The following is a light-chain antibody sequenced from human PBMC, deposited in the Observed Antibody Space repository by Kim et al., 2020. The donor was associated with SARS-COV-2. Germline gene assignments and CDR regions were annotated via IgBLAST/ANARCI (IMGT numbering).Light chain of an antibody. J-gene: IGLJ1*01. CDR1: SLRIYY. CDR3: NSRDSSGNHYV. V-gene: IGLV3-19*01. CDR2: GKN. Sequence: ALGQTVRITCQGDSLRIYYASWYQQKPGQAPVLVIYGKNTRPSGIPDRFSGSSSGNTAYLTITGAQAEDEADYYCNSRDSSGNHYVFGTGTKVTFL.